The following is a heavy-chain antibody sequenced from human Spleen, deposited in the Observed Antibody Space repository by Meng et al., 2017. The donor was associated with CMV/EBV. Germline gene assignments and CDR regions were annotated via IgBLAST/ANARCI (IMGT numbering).Heavy chain of an antibody. J-gene: IGHJ4*02. V-gene: IGHV4-4*07. CDR3: ARDRGRLLNLDY. CDR1: GGSVSDYD. CDR2: IYRSGST. Sequence: QLQESGPGLVKPSETLSLTCTVSGGSVSDYDWSWIRQPAGKGLEWIGRIYRSGSTNYNPSLKSRVSMSLDTSKNQFSLNLSSVTAADTAVYYCARDRGRLLNLDYWGQGTLVTVSS. D-gene: IGHD2-21*02.